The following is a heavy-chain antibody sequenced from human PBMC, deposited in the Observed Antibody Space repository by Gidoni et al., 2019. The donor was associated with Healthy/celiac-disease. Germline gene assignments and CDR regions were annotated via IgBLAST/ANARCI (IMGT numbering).Heavy chain of an antibody. D-gene: IGHD3-3*01. CDR1: GFTFTSPA. CDR2: IVVGSGNT. J-gene: IGHJ6*03. V-gene: IGHV1-58*01. CDR3: AADRTEITIFGVVNYYYYMDV. Sequence: QMQLVQSGPEVKKPGTSVKVHCKASGFTFTSPAVQWVRQARGQRLEWIGWIVVGSGNTNYAQKFQERVTITRDMSTSTAYMELSSLRSEDTAVYYCAADRTEITIFGVVNYYYYMDVWGKGTTVTVSS.